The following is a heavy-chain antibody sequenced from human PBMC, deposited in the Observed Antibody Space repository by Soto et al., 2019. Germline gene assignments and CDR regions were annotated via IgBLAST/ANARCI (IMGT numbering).Heavy chain of an antibody. V-gene: IGHV3-30*18. Sequence: QVQLVESGGGVVQPGRSLRLSCAASGFTFSSYGMHWVRQAPGKGLEWVAVISYDGSNKYYADSVKGRFTISRDNSKNTLYLRMNTLSGEDTAVYYCAKAAGITLEYWFDLWGQGTLVTVSS. CDR1: GFTFSSYG. CDR3: AKAAGITLEYWFDL. D-gene: IGHD3-3*01. J-gene: IGHJ5*02. CDR2: ISYDGSNK.